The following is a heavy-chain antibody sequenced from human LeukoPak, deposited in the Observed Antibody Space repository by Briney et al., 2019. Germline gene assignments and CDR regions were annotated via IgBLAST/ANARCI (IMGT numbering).Heavy chain of an antibody. CDR1: GYTFTGYY. J-gene: IGHJ3*02. CDR2: INPNSGGT. CDR3: ARDASYYYDSSGYNAHAFDI. Sequence: ASVKVSCKASGYTFTGYYMHWVRQAPGQGLEWMGWINPNSGGTNYAQKFQGRVTMTRDTSISTAYMELSRLRSDDTAVYYCARDASYYYDSSGYNAHAFDIWGQGTMVTVSS. V-gene: IGHV1-2*02. D-gene: IGHD3-22*01.